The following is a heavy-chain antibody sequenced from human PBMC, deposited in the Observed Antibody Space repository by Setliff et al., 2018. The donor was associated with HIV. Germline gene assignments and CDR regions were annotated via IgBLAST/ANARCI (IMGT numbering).Heavy chain of an antibody. Sequence: GGSLRLSCAASGFTFDDYAMHWVRQAPGKGLEWVSGISWNSGSIGYADSVKGRFTISRDNAKNSLYLQMNSLRAEDTALYYCAKDNYYDSSGYGGSGAFDIWGQGTMVTVS. J-gene: IGHJ3*02. CDR3: AKDNYYDSSGYGGSGAFDI. V-gene: IGHV3-9*01. CDR1: GFTFDDYA. D-gene: IGHD3-22*01. CDR2: ISWNSGSI.